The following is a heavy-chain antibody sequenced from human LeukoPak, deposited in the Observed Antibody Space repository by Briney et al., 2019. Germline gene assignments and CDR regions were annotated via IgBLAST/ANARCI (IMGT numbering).Heavy chain of an antibody. CDR2: INPSGGST. CDR1: GYIFTYYY. Sequence: GASVKVSCKASGYIFTYYYIHWVRQAPGQGLEWMGWINPSGGSTSYAQKLQGRVTMTRDMSTSTVYMELSSLRSEDTAVYYCARAQWELPDYWGQGTLVTVSS. CDR3: ARAQWELPDY. V-gene: IGHV1-46*01. J-gene: IGHJ4*02. D-gene: IGHD1-26*01.